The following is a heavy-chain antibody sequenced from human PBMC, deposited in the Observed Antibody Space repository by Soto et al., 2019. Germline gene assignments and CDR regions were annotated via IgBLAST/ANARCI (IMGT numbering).Heavy chain of an antibody. CDR3: GATAECKQLFEY. CDR1: GDSVNSGGYY. CDR2: VYYTGST. J-gene: IGHJ4*02. Sequence: SETLSLTCTVSGDSVNSGGYYWSWIRQHPGKGLEWLGYVYYTGSTYYNPSLKSRVMISLDTSRNHFSLNLSSVTAADTAVYYCGATAECKQLFEYWGQGIPVTVSS. V-gene: IGHV4-31*03. D-gene: IGHD5-18*01.